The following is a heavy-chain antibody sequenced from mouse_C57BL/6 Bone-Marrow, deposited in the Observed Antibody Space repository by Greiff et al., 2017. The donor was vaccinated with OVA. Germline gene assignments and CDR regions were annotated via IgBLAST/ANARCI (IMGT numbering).Heavy chain of an antibody. CDR2: INPNNGGT. D-gene: IGHD1-1*01. Sequence: EVQLQQSGPELVKPGASVKISCKASGYTFTDYYMNWVKQSHGKSLEWIGDINPNNGGTSYNQKFKGKATLTVDKSSSTAYMELRSLTSEDSAVYYCARGETYGSSLDYWGQGTTLTVSS. V-gene: IGHV1-26*01. CDR3: ARGETYGSSLDY. CDR1: GYTFTDYY. J-gene: IGHJ2*01.